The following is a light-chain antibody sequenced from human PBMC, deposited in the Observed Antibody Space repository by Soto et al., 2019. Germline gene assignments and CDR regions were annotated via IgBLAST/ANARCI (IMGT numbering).Light chain of an antibody. CDR1: QSVSAS. V-gene: IGKV3-15*01. CDR3: QQYFSWPYT. Sequence: EIVMTQSPATLSVSPGERTTLSCRASQSVSASLAWFQQRPGQAPRLLVFAASTTASVIPARFSGSGYGTEFTLTISSLQSEDLGVYFCQQYFSWPYTFGQGTMLQI. CDR2: AAS. J-gene: IGKJ2*01.